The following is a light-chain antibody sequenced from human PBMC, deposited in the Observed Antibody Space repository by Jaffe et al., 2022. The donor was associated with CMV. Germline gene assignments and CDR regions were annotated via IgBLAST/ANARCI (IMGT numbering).Light chain of an antibody. V-gene: IGLV1-51*02. CDR1: SSNIGNNY. CDR3: GTWDSSLSFYV. Sequence: QSVLTQPPSVSAAPGQKVTISCSGSSSNIGNNYVSWYQQLPGTAPKLLIYENNKRPSGIPDRFSGSKSGTSATLGITGLQTGDEADYYCGTWDSSLSFYVFGGGTKLTVL. CDR2: ENN. J-gene: IGLJ3*02.